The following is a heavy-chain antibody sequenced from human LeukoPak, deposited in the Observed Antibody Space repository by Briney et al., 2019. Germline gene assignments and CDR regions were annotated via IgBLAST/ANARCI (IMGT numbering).Heavy chain of an antibody. J-gene: IGHJ4*02. CDR1: GFTFSSYG. Sequence: GGSLRLSCAASGFTFSSYGMHWVRRAPGKGLEWVAVISYDGSNKYYADSVKGRFTISRDNSKNTLYLQMNSLRAEDTAVYYCAKGNYYDSSVYYFDYWGQGTLVTVSS. CDR2: ISYDGSNK. D-gene: IGHD3-22*01. CDR3: AKGNYYDSSVYYFDY. V-gene: IGHV3-30*18.